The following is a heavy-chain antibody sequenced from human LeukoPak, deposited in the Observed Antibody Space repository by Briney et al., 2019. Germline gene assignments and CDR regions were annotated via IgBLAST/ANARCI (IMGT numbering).Heavy chain of an antibody. CDR3: AAVPEYSSTWYPYYFDH. CDR2: LYNAGST. D-gene: IGHD6-13*01. V-gene: IGHV3-53*01. Sequence: PGGSLRLSCVASGFIVSNNYMSWVRQAPGKGLEWVSVLYNAGSTYYADSVKGRFTISRDNSKNTLYLQMYSLRAEDTAVYYCAAVPEYSSTWYPYYFDHWGQGTLVTVSS. J-gene: IGHJ4*02. CDR1: GFIVSNNY.